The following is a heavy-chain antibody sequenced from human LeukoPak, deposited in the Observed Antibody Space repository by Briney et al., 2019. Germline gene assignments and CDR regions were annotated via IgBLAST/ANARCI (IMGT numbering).Heavy chain of an antibody. D-gene: IGHD7-27*01. J-gene: IGHJ4*02. CDR3: SRVTNWAQDY. CDR2: ISRSRGYK. Sequence: PGGSLRLSCAASGFTFSRSSMHCVRQAPGRGVEWVSSISRSRGYKYYADSVKGPFTNSRDNAKNSLYLQMNSLRVEDTAVYYCSRVTNWAQDYWGQGILVSVSS. V-gene: IGHV3-21*01. CDR1: GFTFSRSS.